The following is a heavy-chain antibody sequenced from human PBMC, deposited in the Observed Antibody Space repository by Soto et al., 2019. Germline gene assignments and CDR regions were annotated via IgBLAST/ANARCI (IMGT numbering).Heavy chain of an antibody. J-gene: IGHJ4*02. CDR1: GGTISSYY. V-gene: IGHV4-59*01. D-gene: IGHD1-26*01. Sequence: SETLYLTCTVSGGTISSYYWSWIRQPPGKGLEWIGYIYYSGSTNYNPSLKSRVTISVDTSKNQFSLKLSSVTAADTAVYYCARLLSGSSNLDYWGQGTVVTVSS. CDR3: ARLLSGSSNLDY. CDR2: IYYSGST.